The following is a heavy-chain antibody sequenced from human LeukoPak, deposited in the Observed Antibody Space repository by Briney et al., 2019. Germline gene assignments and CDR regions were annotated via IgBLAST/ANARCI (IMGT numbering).Heavy chain of an antibody. V-gene: IGHV4-4*07. CDR1: GGSISSYY. D-gene: IGHD5-12*01. Sequence: SETLSLTCTVSGGSISSYYWSWIRQPAGKGLEWIGRIYTSGSTNYNPSLKSRVTMSVDTSKNQFSLKLNSVTAADTAVYYCAGVIGLPGGGYDTYYFDYWGQGTLVTVSS. J-gene: IGHJ4*02. CDR3: AGVIGLPGGGYDTYYFDY. CDR2: IYTSGST.